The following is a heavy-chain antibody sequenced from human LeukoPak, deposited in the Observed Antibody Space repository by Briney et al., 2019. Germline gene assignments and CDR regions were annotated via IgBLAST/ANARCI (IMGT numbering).Heavy chain of an antibody. CDR3: ASPRGHYDSSAFDF. V-gene: IGHV5-51*01. CDR1: GTIFTTYW. CDR2: IYPGDSDT. J-gene: IGHJ4*02. Sequence: RGGSLQISCQISGTIFTTYWIGGVRQVPGKGLEWMGIIYPGDSDTIYSPSFQGQVTISADRSIKPAYLQWSSLRASDTAMYYCASPRGHYDSSAFDFWGQGTLVTVSS. D-gene: IGHD3-22*01.